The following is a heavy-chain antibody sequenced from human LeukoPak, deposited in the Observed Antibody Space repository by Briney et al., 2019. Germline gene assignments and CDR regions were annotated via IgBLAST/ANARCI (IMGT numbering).Heavy chain of an antibody. CDR2: ISYAGSNT. CDR3: AKRTAGASGWYSLDS. CDR1: GFTFSSYG. V-gene: IGHV3-30*18. Sequence: GGSLRLSCAASGFTFSSYGMHWVRQAPGKGLEWVAVISYAGSNTHYADYVKGRFTSSRDNSKNTLDLQMNGLRGEDTAVYYGAKRTAGASGWYSLDSWGQGTLVTVSS. D-gene: IGHD6-19*01. J-gene: IGHJ4*02.